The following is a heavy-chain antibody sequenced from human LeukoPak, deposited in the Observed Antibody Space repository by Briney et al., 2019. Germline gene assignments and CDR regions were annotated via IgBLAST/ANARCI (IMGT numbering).Heavy chain of an antibody. D-gene: IGHD3-3*01. CDR3: ARDHAFSYYYYYMDV. J-gene: IGHJ6*03. Sequence: GGSLRLSCAASGFTFSSYWMSWVRQAPGKGLEWVANIKQDGSEKYYVDSVKGRFTISRDSAKNSLFLQMNSLRADDTAVYYCARDHAFSYYYYYMDVWGKGTTVTVSS. CDR1: GFTFSSYW. V-gene: IGHV3-7*01. CDR2: IKQDGSEK.